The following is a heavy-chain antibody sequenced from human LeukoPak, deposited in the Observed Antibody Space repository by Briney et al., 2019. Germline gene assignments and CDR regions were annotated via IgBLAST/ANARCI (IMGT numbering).Heavy chain of an antibody. J-gene: IGHJ5*02. V-gene: IGHV1-69*01. CDR2: IIPIFSTA. CDR1: GGTFSIYA. Sequence: SVKVSCKASGGTFSIYAISWVRQAPGQGLEWMGGIIPIFSTANYAKKFQGRVTITADESTSTAYMELSSLRSEDTAVYYCARGPGTRNNWFAPWGQGTLVTVSS. CDR3: ARGPGTRNNWFAP.